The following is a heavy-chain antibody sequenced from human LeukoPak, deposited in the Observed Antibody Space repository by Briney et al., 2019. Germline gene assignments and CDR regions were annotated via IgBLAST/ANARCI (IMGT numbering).Heavy chain of an antibody. V-gene: IGHV3-74*01. D-gene: IGHD3-22*01. CDR3: ARGLVHDTSGYYSDY. CDR2: INSDGSST. J-gene: IGHJ4*02. Sequence: QSGGSLRLSCAASGFTFSAFWMHWVRQAPGKGLVWVSRINSDGSSTTYADSVKGRFTVSRDNAKNTLYLQMDSLRAEDSAVYYCARGLVHDTSGYYSDYWGQGILVTVSS. CDR1: GFTFSAFW.